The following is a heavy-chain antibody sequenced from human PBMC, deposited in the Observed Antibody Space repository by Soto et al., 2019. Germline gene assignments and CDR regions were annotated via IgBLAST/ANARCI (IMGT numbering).Heavy chain of an antibody. J-gene: IGHJ4*02. D-gene: IGHD3-10*02. V-gene: IGHV2-5*02. Sequence: QITLKESGPTLVKPTQTLTLTCTFSGFSLSTNGVGVGWIRQPPGKALEWLALIYWDDDKRYSPSLKSRLTITKDTSKNRVVLTLTNMDPVDTATYYCAHSPRITMYDYWGQGTLVTVSS. CDR3: AHSPRITMYDY. CDR2: IYWDDDK. CDR1: GFSLSTNGVG.